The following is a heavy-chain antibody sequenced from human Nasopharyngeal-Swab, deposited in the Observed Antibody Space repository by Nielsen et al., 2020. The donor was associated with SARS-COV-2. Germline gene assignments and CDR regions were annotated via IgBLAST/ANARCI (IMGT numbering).Heavy chain of an antibody. J-gene: IGHJ4*02. V-gene: IGHV4-59*01. Sequence: SETLSLTCTVSGGSISSYYWSWIRQPPGKGLVWIGYIYYSGSTNYNPSLKSRVTISVDTSKNQFSLKLSSVTAADTAVYYCARSAGYYFDYWGQGTLVTVSS. CDR1: GGSISSYY. CDR3: ARSAGYYFDY. CDR2: IYYSGST.